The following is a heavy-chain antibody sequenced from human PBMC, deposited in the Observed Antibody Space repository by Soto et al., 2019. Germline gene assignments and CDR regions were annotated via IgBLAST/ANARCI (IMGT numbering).Heavy chain of an antibody. D-gene: IGHD2-2*01. V-gene: IGHV3-21*02. CDR3: ARDSQGPLVLVPAEIGDS. J-gene: IGHJ4*02. CDR1: GFTFSNHN. Sequence: EVQLVESGGGLVKPGESLTLSCAASGFTFSNHNMNWVRQAPGKGLEWVSSISYSSRHIYYADSVKGRFTISRDNAKQLLYLQMNSLRAEDTAVYYSARDSQGPLVLVPAEIGDSWGQGTLVTVSS. CDR2: ISYSSRHI.